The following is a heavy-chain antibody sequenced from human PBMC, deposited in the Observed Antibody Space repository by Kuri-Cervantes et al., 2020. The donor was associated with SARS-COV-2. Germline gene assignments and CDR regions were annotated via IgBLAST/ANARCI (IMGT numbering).Heavy chain of an antibody. D-gene: IGHD7-27*01. CDR3: ARPELGNSRGWYFDL. Sequence: KVSCKGSGYSFTSYWIGWVRQMPGKGLEWMGIIYPDDSDTRYSPSFQGRVTISADKSISTAYLQWSSLKASDTAMYYCARPELGNSRGWYFDLWGRGTLVTVSS. CDR2: IYPDDSDT. V-gene: IGHV5-51*01. CDR1: GYSFTSYW. J-gene: IGHJ2*01.